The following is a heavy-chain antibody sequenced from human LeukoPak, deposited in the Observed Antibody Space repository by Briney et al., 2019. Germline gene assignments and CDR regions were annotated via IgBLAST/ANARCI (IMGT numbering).Heavy chain of an antibody. D-gene: IGHD4-23*01. CDR2: IWYDGSNK. Sequence: PGGALRLSCAASGFTFSSYGMHWVRQAPGKGPEWVAVIWYDGSNKYYADSVKGRFTISRDNSKNTLYLQMNSLRAEDTAVYYCARGYGGNPIDYWGQGTLVTVST. V-gene: IGHV3-33*01. J-gene: IGHJ4*02. CDR1: GFTFSSYG. CDR3: ARGYGGNPIDY.